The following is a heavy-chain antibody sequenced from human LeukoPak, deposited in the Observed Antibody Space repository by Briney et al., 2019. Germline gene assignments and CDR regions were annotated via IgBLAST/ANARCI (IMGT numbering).Heavy chain of an antibody. J-gene: IGHJ4*02. CDR3: ARGQWWLGRTRTFDY. CDR1: GGSFSGYY. Sequence: PSETLSLTCAVYGGSFSGYYWSWIRQPPGKGLEWIGEINHSGSTNYNPSLKSRVTISVDTSKNQFSLKLSSVTAADTAVYYCARGQWWLGRTRTFDYWGQGTLVTVSS. CDR2: INHSGST. D-gene: IGHD2-8*01. V-gene: IGHV4-34*01.